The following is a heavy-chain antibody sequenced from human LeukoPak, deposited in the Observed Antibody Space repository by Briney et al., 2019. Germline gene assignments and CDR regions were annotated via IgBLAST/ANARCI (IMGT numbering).Heavy chain of an antibody. J-gene: IGHJ6*02. Sequence: SETLSLTCTVSGGSFSSGSYYWSWIRQPPGKGLEWIGYIYYSGSTNYNPSLKSRVTISVDTSKNQFSLKLSSVTAADTAMYYCARDRSPEGYYDSSHWDYYHGMDVWGQGTTVTVSS. CDR1: GGSFSSGSYY. D-gene: IGHD3-22*01. CDR3: ARDRSPEGYYDSSHWDYYHGMDV. CDR2: IYYSGST. V-gene: IGHV4-61*01.